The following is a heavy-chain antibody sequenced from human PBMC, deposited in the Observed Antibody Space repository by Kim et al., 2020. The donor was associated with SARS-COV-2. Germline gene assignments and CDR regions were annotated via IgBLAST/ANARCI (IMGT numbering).Heavy chain of an antibody. CDR1: GGSISTSDYY. J-gene: IGHJ4*02. CDR2: IYYNGNT. V-gene: IGHV4-39*01. D-gene: IGHD3-10*01. CDR3: ARHRLLWFGDLDY. Sequence: SETLSLTCSVSGGSISTSDYYWGWIRQPPGKGLEWIGSIYYNGNTYYNPSLKSRVTISEDTSRNQFSLKLSSVTAADTAVYYCARHRLLWFGDLDYWGQGTLVTVSS.